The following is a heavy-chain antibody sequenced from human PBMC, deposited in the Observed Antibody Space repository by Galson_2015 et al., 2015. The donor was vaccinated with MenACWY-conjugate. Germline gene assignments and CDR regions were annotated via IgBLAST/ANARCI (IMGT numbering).Heavy chain of an antibody. V-gene: IGHV1-46*01. CDR1: GSTFTNYY. D-gene: IGHD3-10*01. CDR3: ARDLRRVSMVRGSIVPDAFDM. Sequence: SVKVSCKASGSTFTNYYIHWVRQAPGQGLEWMGIINPSDGSTNYAKKFQGRVTMTRETSTTTVYLELSRLRSEDTAVDYCARDLRRVSMVRGSIVPDAFDMWGHGTMVTVSS. CDR2: INPSDGST. J-gene: IGHJ3*02.